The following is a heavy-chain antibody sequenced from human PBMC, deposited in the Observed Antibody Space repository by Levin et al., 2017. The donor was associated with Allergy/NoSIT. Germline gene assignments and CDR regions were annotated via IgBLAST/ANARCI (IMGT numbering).Heavy chain of an antibody. Sequence: SETLSLTCAVSGGSISSGGYSWSWIRQPPGKGLEWIGYIYHSGSTYYNPSLKSRVTISVDRSKNQFSLKLSSVTAADTAVYYCARGYYYDSSGYYHTEIYYFDYWGQGTLVTVSS. V-gene: IGHV4-30-2*01. D-gene: IGHD3-22*01. CDR1: GGSISSGGYS. CDR2: IYHSGST. J-gene: IGHJ4*02. CDR3: ARGYYYDSSGYYHTEIYYFDY.